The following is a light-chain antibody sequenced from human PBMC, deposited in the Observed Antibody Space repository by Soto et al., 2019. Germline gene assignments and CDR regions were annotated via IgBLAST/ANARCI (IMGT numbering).Light chain of an antibody. V-gene: IGKV3-11*01. Sequence: EIVLTQSPGTLSLSAGERATLSRRASQSVSSYLAWYQPKPGKAPRLLIYDASNRATGIPARLSGSGSGTDFTLTISSLEPEDFAVYYCQQRSNSITFGQGTRLEIK. CDR3: QQRSNSIT. CDR1: QSVSSY. CDR2: DAS. J-gene: IGKJ5*01.